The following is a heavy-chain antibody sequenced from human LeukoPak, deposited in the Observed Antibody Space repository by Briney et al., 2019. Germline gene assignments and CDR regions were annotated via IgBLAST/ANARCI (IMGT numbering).Heavy chain of an antibody. Sequence: PGGSLRLSCAASGFTFTSCAMSWVRQAPGKGLEWVSGVSGGGINTHYADSVKGRFPISRDNSKNTLYLQMNSLRAEDTGVYYCAKHSSGNLQPFDYWGQGTLVTVSS. V-gene: IGHV3-23*01. CDR1: GFTFTSCA. J-gene: IGHJ4*02. CDR2: VSGGGINT. D-gene: IGHD3-22*01. CDR3: AKHSSGNLQPFDY.